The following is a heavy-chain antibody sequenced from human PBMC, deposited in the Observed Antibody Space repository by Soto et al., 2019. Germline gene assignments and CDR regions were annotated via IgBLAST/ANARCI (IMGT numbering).Heavy chain of an antibody. D-gene: IGHD3-16*01. Sequence: QVQLVQSGAEAKKPGASVKVSCKASGYTFASYGISWVRQAPGQGLEWMGWITGHNGNTNYPQKFQGRVTMTTDTSTSTAYMELRSLRSDDTALYYCARVVITRYGVFDYWGQGTLVTVSS. V-gene: IGHV1-18*01. CDR2: ITGHNGNT. CDR1: GYTFASYG. J-gene: IGHJ4*02. CDR3: ARVVITRYGVFDY.